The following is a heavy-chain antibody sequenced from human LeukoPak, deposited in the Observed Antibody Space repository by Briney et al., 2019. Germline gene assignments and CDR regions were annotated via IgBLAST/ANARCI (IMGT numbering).Heavy chain of an antibody. CDR2: IDTSGTYI. V-gene: IGHV3-21*01. CDR1: GFTFSTYS. J-gene: IGHJ6*02. Sequence: GRSLRLSCAASGFTFSTYSMNWVRQAPGKGLEWVSFIDTSGTYIYYGESMKGRFTISRDNAKNTLYLQMNSLRAEDAAVYYCTRVQTGRSGLMDVWGRGTTVTVS. CDR3: TRVQTGRSGLMDV. D-gene: IGHD2-8*02.